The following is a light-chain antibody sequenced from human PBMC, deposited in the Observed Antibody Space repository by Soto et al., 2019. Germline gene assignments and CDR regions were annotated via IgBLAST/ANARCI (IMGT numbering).Light chain of an antibody. V-gene: IGLV2-14*01. CDR3: RSYTSNRTRHYV. Sequence: QSALTQPASVSGSPGQSITISCTGTSSDVGGYNYVSWYQQHPGKAPKLMIYDVSNRPSGVSNRFSGSKSGNTASLTISGLQAEDAAYYYCRSYTSNRTRHYVFETGTKLAVL. CDR1: SSDVGGYNY. J-gene: IGLJ1*01. CDR2: DVS.